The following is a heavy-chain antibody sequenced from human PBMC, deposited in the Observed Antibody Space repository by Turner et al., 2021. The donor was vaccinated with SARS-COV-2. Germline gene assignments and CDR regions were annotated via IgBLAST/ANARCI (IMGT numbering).Heavy chain of an antibody. J-gene: IGHJ4*02. V-gene: IGHV3-21*02. Sequence: VQLVESGGGLVMPGGSLRLSCAASGFPFSISSMNWVRQAPEKGLEWVASINSGSSYIYYADSLKGRVTISRDNTKRSLFLQMNSLRVEDTAVYYCTRSRDYYGAGTYYNYDYWGQGTLVTVSS. CDR1: GFPFSISS. CDR3: TRSRDYYGAGTYYNYDY. CDR2: INSGSSYI. D-gene: IGHD3-10*01.